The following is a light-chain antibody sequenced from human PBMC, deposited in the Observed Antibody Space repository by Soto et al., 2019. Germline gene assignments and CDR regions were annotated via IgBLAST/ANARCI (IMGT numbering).Light chain of an antibody. CDR3: QQYNTHAGR. J-gene: IGKJ1*01. V-gene: IGKV1-5*01. Sequence: DIQMTQSPSTLSASLGDRVTITCRASQTVNAWLAWYQHKPGKAPKPLIYDASILESGVPARFSGSGSGRVVILTVCCRQPDDVGTYYSQQYNTHAGRFGEGLMVVMK. CDR1: QTVNAW. CDR2: DAS.